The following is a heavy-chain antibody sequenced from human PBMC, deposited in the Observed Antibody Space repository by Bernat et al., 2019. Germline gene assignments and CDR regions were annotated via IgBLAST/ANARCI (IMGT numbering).Heavy chain of an antibody. D-gene: IGHD5-12*01. CDR3: ARGRGYRGYGYYKMNHY. CDR2: INHSGST. V-gene: IGHV4-34*01. J-gene: IGHJ4*02. CDR1: GGSFSGYY. Sequence: QVQLQQWGAGLLKPSETLSLTCAVYGGSFSGYYWSWIRQPPGKGLEWNGEINHSGSTNYNPSLKSRVTISVDTSKNQFSLKLNSVTAADTAVYYCARGRGYRGYGYYKMNHYWGQGTLVTLSS.